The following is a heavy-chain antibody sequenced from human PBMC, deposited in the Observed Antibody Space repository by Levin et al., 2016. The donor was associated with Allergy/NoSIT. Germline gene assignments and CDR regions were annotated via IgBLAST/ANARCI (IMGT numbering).Heavy chain of an antibody. Sequence: WIRQPPGKGLEWIGYIYYSGSTNYNPSLKSRVTISVDTSKNQFSLKLSSVTAADTAVYYCAREYYYDSSGSPRGMDVWGQGTTVTVSS. D-gene: IGHD3-22*01. CDR3: AREYYYDSSGSPRGMDV. CDR2: IYYSGST. V-gene: IGHV4-59*01. J-gene: IGHJ6*02.